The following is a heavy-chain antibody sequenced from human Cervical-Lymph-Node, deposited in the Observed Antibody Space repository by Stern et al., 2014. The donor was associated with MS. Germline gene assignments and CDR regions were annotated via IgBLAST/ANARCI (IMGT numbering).Heavy chain of an antibody. CDR1: GYNFTNYG. CDR2: ISTYNGNP. D-gene: IGHD6-6*01. J-gene: IGHJ4*02. Sequence: QVQLVQSGVEVKKPGASVKVSCRASGYNFTNYGITWVRQAPGQGLEWMGWISTYNGNPTYAQKFQGRVTMTTDTATNTAYLELRSLTQDDTAVFYCAREAAARSFDFWGQGTLVTVSS. CDR3: AREAAARSFDF. V-gene: IGHV1-18*01.